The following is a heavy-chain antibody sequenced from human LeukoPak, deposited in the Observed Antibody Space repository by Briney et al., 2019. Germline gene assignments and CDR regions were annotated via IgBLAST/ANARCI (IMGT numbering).Heavy chain of an antibody. J-gene: IGHJ3*01. CDR1: GFSFNDFA. V-gene: IGHV3-48*04. CDR2: VGISSSSI. Sequence: GGSLRLSCVVSGFSFNDFAFNWVRQAPGEGLEWPSYVGISSSSIYYADSVKGRFTISRDNARNSVYLDMSRLRVEDTALYYCAREISRRNQLLSGAFDLWGLGTMVTVSS. D-gene: IGHD2-2*01. CDR3: AREISRRNQLLSGAFDL.